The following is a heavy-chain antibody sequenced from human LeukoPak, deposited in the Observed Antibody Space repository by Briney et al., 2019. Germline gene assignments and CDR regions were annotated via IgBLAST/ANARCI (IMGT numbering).Heavy chain of an antibody. Sequence: ASVKVSCKASGYTFTSYGISWVRQAPGQGLEWMGWISAYNGNTNYAQKLQGRVTMTTGTSTSTAYMELRSLRSDDTAVYYCARLVGATTFYYYYMDVWGKETTVTVSS. CDR1: GYTFTSYG. CDR2: ISAYNGNT. V-gene: IGHV1-18*01. D-gene: IGHD1-26*01. J-gene: IGHJ6*03. CDR3: ARLVGATTFYYYYMDV.